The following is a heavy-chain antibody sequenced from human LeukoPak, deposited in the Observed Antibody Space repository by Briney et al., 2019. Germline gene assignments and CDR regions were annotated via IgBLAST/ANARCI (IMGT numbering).Heavy chain of an antibody. J-gene: IGHJ4*02. D-gene: IGHD4-17*01. CDR2: FDPEDGET. Sequence: ASVKVSCKVSGYTLTELSMHCVRQAPGKGLEWMGGFDPEDGETIYAQKFQGRVTMTEDTSTDTAYMELSSLRSEDTAVYYCATGFMTTVTHFDYWGQGTLVTVSS. V-gene: IGHV1-24*01. CDR1: GYTLTELS. CDR3: ATGFMTTVTHFDY.